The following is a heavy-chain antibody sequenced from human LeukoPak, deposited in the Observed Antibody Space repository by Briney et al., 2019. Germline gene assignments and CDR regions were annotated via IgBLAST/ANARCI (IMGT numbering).Heavy chain of an antibody. D-gene: IGHD6-6*01. CDR3: ARGASIAARSYYYYGMDV. J-gene: IGHJ6*02. V-gene: IGHV3-23*01. CDR1: GFIFSSYA. Sequence: GGSLRLSCAASGFIFSSYAMSWVRQAPGKGLEWISAISGSDSSTYYVDSVKGRFTVSRDNSKNTLYLQTNSLRAEDTAVYYCARGASIAARSYYYYGMDVWGQGTTVTVSS. CDR2: ISGSDSST.